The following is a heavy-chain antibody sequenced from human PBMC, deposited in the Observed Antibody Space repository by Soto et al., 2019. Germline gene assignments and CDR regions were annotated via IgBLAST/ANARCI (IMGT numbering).Heavy chain of an antibody. CDR1: GYTFTSYG. CDR2: ISAYNGNT. Sequence: QVQLVQSGAEVKKPGASVKVSCKASGYTFTSYGISWVRQAPGQGLEWMGWISAYNGNTNYAPQLQGRVTMTPDTSTSTADMELRSLRSDDTAVYYCARDTHSSSDWYNWFDPWCQGTLVTVSS. J-gene: IGHJ5*02. V-gene: IGHV1-18*01. CDR3: ARDTHSSSDWYNWFDP. D-gene: IGHD6-13*01.